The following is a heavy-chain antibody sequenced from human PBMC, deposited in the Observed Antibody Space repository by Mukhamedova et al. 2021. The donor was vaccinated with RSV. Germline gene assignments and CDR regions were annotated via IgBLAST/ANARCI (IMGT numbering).Heavy chain of an antibody. CDR2: ISLANV. Sequence: QSTWGGLEWVASISLANVYYADSVKGRFTVSRDNANSFLFLDMSSMRAEDTAVYFCAKAEFGTGYYDAYYFDHWGQGTPVTVSS. CDR3: AKAEFGTGYYDAYYFDH. V-gene: IGHV3-69-1*01. J-gene: IGHJ4*02. D-gene: IGHD3-9*01.